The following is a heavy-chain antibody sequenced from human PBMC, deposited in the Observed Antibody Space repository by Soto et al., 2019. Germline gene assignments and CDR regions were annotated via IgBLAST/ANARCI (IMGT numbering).Heavy chain of an antibody. CDR1: GFTFSSYA. CDR3: AKAGIMITFGGVIGY. D-gene: IGHD3-16*02. CDR2: ISGSGGST. Sequence: LRLSCAASGFTFSSYAMSWVRQAPGKGLEWVSAISGSGGSTYYADSVKGRFTISRDNSKNTLYLQMNSLRAEDTAVYYCAKAGIMITFGGVIGYWGQGTLVTVSS. J-gene: IGHJ4*02. V-gene: IGHV3-23*01.